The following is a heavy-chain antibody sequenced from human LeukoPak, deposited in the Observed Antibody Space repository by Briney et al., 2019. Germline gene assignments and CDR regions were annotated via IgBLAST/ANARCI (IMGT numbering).Heavy chain of an antibody. CDR3: ARHIGGGIEDMDV. Sequence: PGGSLRLSCAASGFTFSNAWMSWVRQAPGKGLEWIGYIYVTGTRYNPYLQSRVTISVDRSRNQFFLKMSSVTAADTAVYYCARHIGGGIEDMDVWGKGTKVIVSS. V-gene: IGHV4-59*08. CDR2: IYVTGT. CDR1: GFTFSNAW. D-gene: IGHD3-16*02. J-gene: IGHJ6*03.